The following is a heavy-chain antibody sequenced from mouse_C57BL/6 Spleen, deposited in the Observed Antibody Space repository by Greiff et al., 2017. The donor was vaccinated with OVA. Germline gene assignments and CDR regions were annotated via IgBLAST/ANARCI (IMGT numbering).Heavy chain of an antibody. CDR1: GFSLSTSGMG. D-gene: IGHD2-1*01. J-gene: IGHJ4*01. CDR2: IYWDDDK. CDR3: AREGNLLPYAMDY. Sequence: QVTLKESGPGILQSSQTLSLTCSFSGFSLSTSGMGVSWIRQPSGKGLEWLAHIYWDDDKRYNPSLKSRLTISKDTSRNQVFLKITSVDTADTATYYCAREGNLLPYAMDYWGQGTSVTVSS. V-gene: IGHV8-12*01.